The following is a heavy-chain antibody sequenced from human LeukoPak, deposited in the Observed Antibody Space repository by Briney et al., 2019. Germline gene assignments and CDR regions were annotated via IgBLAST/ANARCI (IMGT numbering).Heavy chain of an antibody. CDR1: GYTFTGYY. CDR3: ARAWRISGSYSGFAY. V-gene: IGHV1-2*06. D-gene: IGHD1-26*01. Sequence: ASAKVSCKASGYTFTGYYMHWVRQAPGQGLEWKGRITPNSGGTNYAQKFQGRVTMTRDTSISTAYMELSRLRSDDTAVYYCARAWRISGSYSGFAYWGQGTLVTVSS. CDR2: ITPNSGGT. J-gene: IGHJ4*02.